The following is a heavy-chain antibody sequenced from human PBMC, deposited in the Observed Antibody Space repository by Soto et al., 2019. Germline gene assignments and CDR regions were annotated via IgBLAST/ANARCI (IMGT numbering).Heavy chain of an antibody. CDR2: ISSDGSRK. CDR3: ARWEQPLFDY. CDR1: GFTVSAYT. Sequence: QVQLVESGGGVVQPGRSLRLSCAASGFTVSAYTMHWVRQAPGKGLEWVAVISSDGSRKYYADSLKGRFTISRDNSTNTLYLQMNSLRAEDTAVYYCARWEQPLFDYWGQGTLVTVSS. D-gene: IGHD1-26*01. V-gene: IGHV3-30-3*01. J-gene: IGHJ4*02.